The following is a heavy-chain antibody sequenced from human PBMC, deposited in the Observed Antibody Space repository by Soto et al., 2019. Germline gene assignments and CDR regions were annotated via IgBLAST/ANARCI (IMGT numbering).Heavy chain of an antibody. V-gene: IGHV3-48*03. CDR1: GFTFSAYE. CDR2: ISKSGGTT. Sequence: LRLSCAASGFTFSAYEMHWVRQAPGQGLEWVSYISKSGGTTYYADSVKGRFTISRDDAKDSVYLQMSSLRPEDMAVYKCVREGHYYFDYWGQGALVTVSS. J-gene: IGHJ4*02. CDR3: VREGHYYFDY.